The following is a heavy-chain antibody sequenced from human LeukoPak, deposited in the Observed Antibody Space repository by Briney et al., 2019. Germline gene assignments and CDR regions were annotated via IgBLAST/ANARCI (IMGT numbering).Heavy chain of an antibody. CDR1: GYTFTSYY. CDR2: INPSGGST. Sequence: ASVKVSCKASGYTFTSYYMHWVRQAPGQWLEWMGIINPSGGSTSYAQKFQGRITMTRDTSTSTVYMELNSLRSEDTAVYYCARVYSGSYPDYWGQGTLVTVSS. V-gene: IGHV1-46*01. CDR3: ARVYSGSYPDY. D-gene: IGHD1-26*01. J-gene: IGHJ4*02.